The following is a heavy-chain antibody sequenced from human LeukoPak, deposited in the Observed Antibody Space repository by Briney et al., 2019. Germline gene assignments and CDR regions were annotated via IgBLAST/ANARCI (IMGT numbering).Heavy chain of an antibody. CDR3: AKGGYEDYFDY. CDR2: ISGSGGTT. Sequence: GSLRPSCAASGITFSSHAMSWVRQAPGKGAEWVSTISGSGGTTYYADSVKGRFTISRDNSKNTLYLQMNSLRAEDTAVYYCAKGGYEDYFDYWGQGTLVTVSS. D-gene: IGHD5-12*01. V-gene: IGHV3-23*01. CDR1: GITFSSHA. J-gene: IGHJ4*02.